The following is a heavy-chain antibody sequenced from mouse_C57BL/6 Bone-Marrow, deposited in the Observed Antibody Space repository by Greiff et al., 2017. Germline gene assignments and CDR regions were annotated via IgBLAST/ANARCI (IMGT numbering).Heavy chain of an antibody. V-gene: IGHV1-4*01. CDR3: AMAKGGY. CDR1: GYTFTSYT. Sequence: VQLQQSGAELARPGASVKMSCKASGYTFTSYTMHWVKQRTGQGLEWIGYINPSSGYTKYNQKFKDKATLTADKSSSTAYMQLSSLTSEDSAVYYCAMAKGGYWGQGTTLTVSS. D-gene: IGHD1-2*01. J-gene: IGHJ2*01. CDR2: INPSSGYT.